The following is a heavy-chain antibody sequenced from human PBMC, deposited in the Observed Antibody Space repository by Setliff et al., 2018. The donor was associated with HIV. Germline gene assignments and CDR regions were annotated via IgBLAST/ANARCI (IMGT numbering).Heavy chain of an antibody. CDR1: GGSFSAYY. V-gene: IGHV4-34*01. D-gene: IGHD5-12*01. CDR3: VRSGYSGHFDV. Sequence: PSETLSLTCAASGGSFSAYYWSWIRQSPHKGLEWIGEIDHTGSAYYNPSLISRVTISVDTSKNRFSLKLSSVTAADTAVYYCVRSGYSGHFDVWGQGTMVTVSS. J-gene: IGHJ3*01. CDR2: IDHTGSA.